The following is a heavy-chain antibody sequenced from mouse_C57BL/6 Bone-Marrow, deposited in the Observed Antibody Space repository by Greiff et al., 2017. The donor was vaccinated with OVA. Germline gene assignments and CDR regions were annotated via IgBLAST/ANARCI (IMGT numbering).Heavy chain of an antibody. Sequence: VQLQQPGAELVKPGASVKVSCKASGYTFTSYWMHWVKQRPGQGLEWIGRIHPSDSDTNYNQKFKGKATLTVDKSSSTAYMQLSRVTSEDSAVYYCARGGITTLVATQVDYWGQGTTLTVSS. CDR1: GYTFTSYW. CDR3: ARGGITTLVATQVDY. V-gene: IGHV1-74*01. CDR2: IHPSDSDT. D-gene: IGHD1-1*01. J-gene: IGHJ2*01.